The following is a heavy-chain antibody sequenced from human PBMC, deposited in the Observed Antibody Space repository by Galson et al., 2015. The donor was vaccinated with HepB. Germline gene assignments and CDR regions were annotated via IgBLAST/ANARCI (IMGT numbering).Heavy chain of an antibody. J-gene: IGHJ3*01. Sequence: SETLSLTCVVSGGSVSSGNHYWSWIRQPPGKALEWIGYVYYSGSTGYNSPLKSRVTISLDTSKNQFSLKLSSVTAADTAVYYCARDSRRSGSYLDAFDVWGQGIMVTVSS. CDR3: ARDSRRSGSYLDAFDV. D-gene: IGHD1-26*01. CDR2: VYYSGST. V-gene: IGHV4-61*01. CDR1: GGSVSSGNHY.